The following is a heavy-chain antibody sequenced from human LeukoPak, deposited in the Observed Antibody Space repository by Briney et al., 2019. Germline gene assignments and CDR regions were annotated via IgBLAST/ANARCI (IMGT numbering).Heavy chain of an antibody. V-gene: IGHV4-4*09. D-gene: IGHD2-2*02. CDR2: IYTSGST. CDR3: ARRGFVVVPAAIDSYYYYYMDV. Sequence: SETLPLTCTVSGGSISSYYWSWIRQPPGKGLEWIGYIYTSGSTNYNPSLKSRVTISVDTSKNQFSLKLSSVTAADTAVYYRARRGFVVVPAAIDSYYYYYMDVWGKGTTVTVSS. CDR1: GGSISSYY. J-gene: IGHJ6*03.